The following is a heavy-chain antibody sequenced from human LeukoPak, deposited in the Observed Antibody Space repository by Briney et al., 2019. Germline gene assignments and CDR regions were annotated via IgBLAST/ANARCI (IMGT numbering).Heavy chain of an antibody. CDR1: GGSFSGYY. CDR3: ALKPLYSSSWSWFDP. V-gene: IGHV4-34*01. J-gene: IGHJ5*02. Sequence: SETLSLTCAVYGGSFSGYYWRWIRQPPGKGLEWIGEINHSGSTNYNPSLKSRVTISVDTSKNQFSLKLSSVTAADTAVYYCALKPLYSSSWSWFDPWGQGTLVTVSS. CDR2: INHSGST. D-gene: IGHD6-13*01.